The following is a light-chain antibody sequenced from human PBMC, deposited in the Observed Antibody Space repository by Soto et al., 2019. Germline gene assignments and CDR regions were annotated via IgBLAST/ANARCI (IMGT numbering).Light chain of an antibody. CDR2: DGS. V-gene: IGKV2D-29*01. CDR1: QCRSHSDGETD. Sequence: DIVLTQTPLSLSVTPGQPASISCNSSQCRSHSDGETDLYGYLQKPGQPPQLPMSDGSNRVSGVPSRFSGGGSGTDFSPKISRVEAEAVGVYYCMQSLELRVPFGGGTKVEIK. CDR3: MQSLELRVP. J-gene: IGKJ4*02.